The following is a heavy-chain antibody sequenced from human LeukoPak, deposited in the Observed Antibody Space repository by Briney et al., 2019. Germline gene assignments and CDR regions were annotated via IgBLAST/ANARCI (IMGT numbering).Heavy chain of an antibody. CDR2: IYSGGIT. Sequence: GRSLRPSCPAYAFTVTSNYMGWVSQLPGKGLEWVSGIYSGGITYYADSVKGRFTIARDNSKNTLHLQMNSLRAEDTAVYYCARDQYSYAHAAHWGQGTLVTVSS. CDR3: ARDQYSYAHAAH. D-gene: IGHD5-18*01. J-gene: IGHJ4*02. CDR1: AFTVTSNY. V-gene: IGHV3-66*01.